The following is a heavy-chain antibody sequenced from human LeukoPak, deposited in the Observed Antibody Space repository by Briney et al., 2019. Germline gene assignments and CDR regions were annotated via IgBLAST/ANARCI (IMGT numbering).Heavy chain of an antibody. J-gene: IGHJ2*01. CDR3: AKDSGITMVRGDYWYFDL. D-gene: IGHD3-10*01. CDR1: GFPFSSYS. Sequence: GGSLRLSCAASGFPFSSYSMNWVRQARGKGLEWVSAISGSGGSTYYADSVKGRFTISRDNSKNTLYLQMNSLRAEDTAVYYCAKDSGITMVRGDYWYFDLWGRGTLVTVSS. CDR2: ISGSGGST. V-gene: IGHV3-23*01.